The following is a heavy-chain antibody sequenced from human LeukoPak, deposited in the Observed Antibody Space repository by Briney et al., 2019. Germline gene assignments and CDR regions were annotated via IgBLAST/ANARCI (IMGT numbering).Heavy chain of an antibody. V-gene: IGHV4-31*03. CDR2: IYYSGST. Sequence: SSETLSLTCTVPGGSISSGGYYWSWIRQHPGKGLEWIGYIYYSGSTYYNPSLKSRVTISVDTSKNQFSLKLSSVTAADTAVYYCARDNFSSYGYYFDYWGQETLVTVSS. CDR1: GGSISSGGYY. CDR3: ARDNFSSYGYYFDY. J-gene: IGHJ4*02. D-gene: IGHD5-18*01.